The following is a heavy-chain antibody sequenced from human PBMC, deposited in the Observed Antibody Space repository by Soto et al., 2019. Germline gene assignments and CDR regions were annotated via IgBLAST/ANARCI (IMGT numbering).Heavy chain of an antibody. D-gene: IGHD3-10*01. Sequence: SVKVSCKASGVTYTSSAMQWVRQAREQRLEWIGWIVVGSGNTNYAQKFQERVTITRDMSTSTAYMELSSLRSEDTAVYYCAADFYGSGPYRYYMDVWGKGTTVTVSS. CDR2: IVVGSGNT. J-gene: IGHJ6*03. CDR1: GVTYTSSA. V-gene: IGHV1-58*02. CDR3: AADFYGSGPYRYYMDV.